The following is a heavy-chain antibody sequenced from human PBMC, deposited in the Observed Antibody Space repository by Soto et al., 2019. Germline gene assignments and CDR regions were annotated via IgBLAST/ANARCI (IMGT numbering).Heavy chain of an antibody. CDR3: ARDLGPFGGRDDAFDI. CDR1: GYTFTSYG. V-gene: IGHV1-18*01. Sequence: GASVKVSCKASGYTFTSYGISWVRQAPGQGLGWMGWISAYNGNTNYAQKLQGRVTMTTDTSTSTAYMELRSLRSDDTAVYYCARDLGPFGGRDDAFDIWGQGTMVTVSS. D-gene: IGHD2-15*01. J-gene: IGHJ3*02. CDR2: ISAYNGNT.